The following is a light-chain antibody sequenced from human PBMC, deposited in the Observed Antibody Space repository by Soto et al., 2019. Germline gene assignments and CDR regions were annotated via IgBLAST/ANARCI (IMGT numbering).Light chain of an antibody. CDR1: QSVSSN. J-gene: IGKJ1*01. V-gene: IGKV3-15*01. CDR3: QQYNNWPRT. CDR2: GAS. Sequence: EIVMTQFPGTLSVSPGERATLSCRASQSVSSNLAWYQQKPGQAPRLLIYGASTRATGIPARFSGSRSGTEFTLTISSLQSEDFAVYYCQQYNNWPRTFGQGTKVEIK.